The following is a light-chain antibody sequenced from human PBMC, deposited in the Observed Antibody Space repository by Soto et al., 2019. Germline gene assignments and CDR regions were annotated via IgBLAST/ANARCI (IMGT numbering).Light chain of an antibody. CDR3: QQYYSTPLT. CDR2: WSS. Sequence: DIVMTQSPDSLAVSLGERATIDCRSSQSLLYSSNNKNYLAWYQQKPGQPPTLLIYWSSTRESGVPDRFSGSRSGTDFTLTISSLQAEDVAVYYCQQYYSTPLTFGGGTKVEIK. CDR1: QSLLYSSNNKNY. J-gene: IGKJ4*01. V-gene: IGKV4-1*01.